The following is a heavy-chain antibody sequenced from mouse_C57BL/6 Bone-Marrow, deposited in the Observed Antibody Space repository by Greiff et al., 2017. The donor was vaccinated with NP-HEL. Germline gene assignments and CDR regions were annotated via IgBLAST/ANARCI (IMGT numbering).Heavy chain of an antibody. V-gene: IGHV1-15*01. CDR3: TATVVRDYAMDY. J-gene: IGHJ4*01. D-gene: IGHD1-1*01. Sequence: QVQLQQSGAELVRPGASVTLSCKASGYTFTDYEMHWVKQTPVHGLEWIGAIDPETGGTAYNQKFKGKAILTADKSSSTAYMELRSLTSEDSAVYYCTATVVRDYAMDYWGQGTSVTVSS. CDR1: GYTFTDYE. CDR2: IDPETGGT.